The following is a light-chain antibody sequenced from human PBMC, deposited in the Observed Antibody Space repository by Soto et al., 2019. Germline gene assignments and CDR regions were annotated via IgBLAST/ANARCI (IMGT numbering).Light chain of an antibody. V-gene: IGLV2-8*01. CDR3: KSYAGSNTYV. J-gene: IGLJ1*01. CDR2: EVV. Sequence: QSVLTQPASVSGSPGQSVTTSCTGTKNDIGVYDFVSWYQHHPGKAPRLIIYEVVQRPSGVPDRFSGSKSGNTASLTVSGLQAADEADYFCKSYAGSNTYVFGSGTKVTVL. CDR1: KNDIGVYDF.